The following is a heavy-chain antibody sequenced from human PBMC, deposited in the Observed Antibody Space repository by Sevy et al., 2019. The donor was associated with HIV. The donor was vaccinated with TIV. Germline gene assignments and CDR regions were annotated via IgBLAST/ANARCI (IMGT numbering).Heavy chain of an antibody. CDR1: GYTLTELS. CDR3: AAGHRTTIFGVVHPGLCFDP. J-gene: IGHJ5*02. D-gene: IGHD3-3*01. V-gene: IGHV1-24*01. CDR2: FGPDDDET. Sequence: ASVKVSCKVSGYTLTELSMHWVRQAPGKGLEWMGGFGPDDDETIYAQKFQGRVTMTEDTSTGTAYMELSSLRSEDTAVYYCAAGHRTTIFGVVHPGLCFDPWGQGTLVTVSS.